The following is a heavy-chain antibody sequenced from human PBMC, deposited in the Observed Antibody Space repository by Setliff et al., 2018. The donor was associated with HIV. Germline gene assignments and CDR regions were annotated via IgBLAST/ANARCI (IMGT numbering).Heavy chain of an antibody. Sequence: PGGSLRLSCAASGFTFSFYGMHWVRQAPGKGLEWVAFIRYDDSYKFYADSVKGRFTISRDNSKNTLYLQMNSLRADDTAVYYCAKTLYSLPWSPLDYWGQGTLVT. CDR2: IRYDDSYK. CDR3: AKTLYSLPWSPLDY. V-gene: IGHV3-30*02. J-gene: IGHJ4*02. CDR1: GFTFSFYG. D-gene: IGHD6-13*01.